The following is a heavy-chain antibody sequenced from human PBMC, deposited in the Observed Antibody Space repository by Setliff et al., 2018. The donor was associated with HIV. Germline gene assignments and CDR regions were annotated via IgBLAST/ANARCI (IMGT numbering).Heavy chain of an antibody. Sequence: GGSLRLSCTTDGFTFGDYALSWVRQAPGKGLEWIGFIRSTPYGGTTEYAASVKGRFTISRDDSKSIAYLQMTSLKTEDTAVYYCARLSGDTDEHFQYWGQGTLVTVSS. D-gene: IGHD3-3*01. V-gene: IGHV3-49*04. CDR1: GFTFGDYA. J-gene: IGHJ1*01. CDR3: ARLSGDTDEHFQY. CDR2: IRSTPYGGTT.